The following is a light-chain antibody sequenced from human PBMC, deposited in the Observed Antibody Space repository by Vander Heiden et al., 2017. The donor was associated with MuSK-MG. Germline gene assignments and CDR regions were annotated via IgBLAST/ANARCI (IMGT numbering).Light chain of an antibody. CDR1: HTGRKS. CDR2: YDS. Sequence: SYVLTQPPSVSVAPGPTARISRGGNHTGRKSVHWYQQKPVQSPVLVIYYDSARPSGSPDRFSGSNSGNTATLTISEVEAGDEAAYYCQVWDSSSDHPGVFGSGTKVTVL. CDR3: QVWDSSSDHPGV. V-gene: IGLV3-21*01. J-gene: IGLJ1*01.